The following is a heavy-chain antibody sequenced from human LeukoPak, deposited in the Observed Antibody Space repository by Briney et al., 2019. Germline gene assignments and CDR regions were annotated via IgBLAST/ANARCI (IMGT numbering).Heavy chain of an antibody. CDR1: GFTFSSYG. CDR3: AKRAHDGSQGGY. Sequence: GGSLRLSCAASGFTFSSYGVSWVRQDPGKGLEWVSSISASGGSTYYSDSVKGRFTISRDNSKNTLYLQMNGLRAEDTALYYCAKRAHDGSQGGYWGQGTLVTVSS. D-gene: IGHD5-24*01. V-gene: IGHV3-23*01. J-gene: IGHJ4*02. CDR2: ISASGGST.